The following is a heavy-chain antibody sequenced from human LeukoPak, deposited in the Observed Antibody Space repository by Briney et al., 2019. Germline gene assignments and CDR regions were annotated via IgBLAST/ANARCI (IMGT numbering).Heavy chain of an antibody. CDR1: GGSINNYY. CDR3: ASDSSSSDY. J-gene: IGHJ4*02. CDR2: IYYSGST. V-gene: IGHV4-59*08. Sequence: PSETLSLTCTVSGGSINNYYWSWIRQHPGKGLEWIGYIYYSGSTNYNPSLKSRVTISVDTSKNQFSLKLSSVTAADTAVYYCASDSSSSDYWGQGTLVTVSS. D-gene: IGHD6-13*01.